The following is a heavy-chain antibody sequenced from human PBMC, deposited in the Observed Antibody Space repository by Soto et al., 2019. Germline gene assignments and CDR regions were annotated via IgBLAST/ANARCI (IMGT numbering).Heavy chain of an antibody. J-gene: IGHJ4*02. Sequence: GGSLRLSCAASGFTFSSYAMSWVRQAPGKGLEWVSAISGSGGSTYYADSVKGRFTISRDNSKNTLYLQMNSLRAEDTAVYYCAKDPHYDILTGYSNPFDYWGQGTLVTVSS. CDR1: GFTFSSYA. V-gene: IGHV3-23*01. CDR2: ISGSGGST. D-gene: IGHD3-9*01. CDR3: AKDPHYDILTGYSNPFDY.